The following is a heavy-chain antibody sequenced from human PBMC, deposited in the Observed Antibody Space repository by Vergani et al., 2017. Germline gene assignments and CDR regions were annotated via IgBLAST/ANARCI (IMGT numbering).Heavy chain of an antibody. Sequence: EVQLVESGGGLVQPGGSLRLSCAASGFTFSRHWMHWVRQAPGKGLVWVSRVNPEGTNTPYADSVKGRFTISRDNAKNMMYLQLNSLRDEDTAVYYCAKDRTRTFHDMDVWGKGTTVTVSS. D-gene: IGHD2/OR15-2a*01. V-gene: IGHV3-74*01. CDR2: VNPEGTNT. CDR3: AKDRTRTFHDMDV. CDR1: GFTFSRHW. J-gene: IGHJ6*03.